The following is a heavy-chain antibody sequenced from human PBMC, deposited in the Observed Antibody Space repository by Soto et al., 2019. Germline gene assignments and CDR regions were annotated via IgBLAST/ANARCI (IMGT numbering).Heavy chain of an antibody. D-gene: IGHD3-10*01. J-gene: IGHJ4*02. Sequence: QVQLVESGGGVGQPGRSLRLSCAASGFTFSSYGMHWVRQAPGKGLEGVAVIWYDGSNKYYADSVKGRFPISRDNSKNTLYLQMNSLRAEDTAVYYCARGLIWCGELAPPDYWGQGTLVPVSS. V-gene: IGHV3-33*01. CDR1: GFTFSSYG. CDR2: IWYDGSNK. CDR3: ARGLIWCGELAPPDY.